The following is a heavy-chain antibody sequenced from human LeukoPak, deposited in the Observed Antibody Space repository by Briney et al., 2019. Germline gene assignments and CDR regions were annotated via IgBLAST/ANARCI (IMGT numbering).Heavy chain of an antibody. Sequence: GGSLRLSCAASGLTFSSYGMHWVRQAPGKGLEWVAVISYDGSNKYYADSVKGRFTISRDNSKNTLYLQMNSLRAEDTAVYYCAKDRYYYGSGSPGWFDPWGQGTLVTVSS. CDR2: ISYDGSNK. V-gene: IGHV3-30*18. CDR1: GLTFSSYG. D-gene: IGHD3-10*01. J-gene: IGHJ5*02. CDR3: AKDRYYYGSGSPGWFDP.